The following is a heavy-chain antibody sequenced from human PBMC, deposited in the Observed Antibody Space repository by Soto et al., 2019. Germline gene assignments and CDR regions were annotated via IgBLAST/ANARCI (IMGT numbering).Heavy chain of an antibody. Sequence: PGESLKISCKGSGYSFTSYWISWVRQMPGKGLEWMGRIDPSDSYTNYSPSFQGHVTISADKSISTAYLQWSSLKASDTAMYYCAVGGKQLVIYYYYGMDVWGQGTTVTVSS. CDR1: GYSFTSYW. CDR3: AVGGKQLVIYYYYGMDV. V-gene: IGHV5-10-1*01. CDR2: IDPSDSYT. D-gene: IGHD6-13*01. J-gene: IGHJ6*02.